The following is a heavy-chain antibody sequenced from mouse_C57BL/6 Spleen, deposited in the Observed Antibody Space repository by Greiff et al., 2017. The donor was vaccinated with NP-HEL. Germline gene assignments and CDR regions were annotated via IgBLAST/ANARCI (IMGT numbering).Heavy chain of an antibody. CDR1: GFTFSSYT. J-gene: IGHJ3*01. V-gene: IGHV5-9*01. D-gene: IGHD1-2*01. Sequence: EVKVEESGGGLVKPGGSLKLSCAASGFTFSSYTMSWVRQTPEKRLEWVATISGGGGNTYYPDSVKGRFTISRDNAKNTLYLQTSSLRSEDTALYYCASPLPPFAYWGQGTLVTVSA. CDR2: ISGGGGNT. CDR3: ASPLPPFAY.